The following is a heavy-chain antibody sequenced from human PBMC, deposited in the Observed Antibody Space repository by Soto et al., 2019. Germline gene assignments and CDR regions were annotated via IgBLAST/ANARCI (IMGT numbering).Heavy chain of an antibody. CDR1: GFNFSAFW. CDR2: VHFDGSTT. D-gene: IGHD3-22*01. CDR3: ARDYYERGPGYYRDYGMDV. J-gene: IGHJ6*02. Sequence: EVQLMESGGGLVQPGGSLRLSCTASGFNFSAFWMHWVRQAPGKGLSWVSRVHFDGSTTAYADSVRGRFTISRDNAKKTLYLQMESLKVEDTAVYYCARDYYERGPGYYRDYGMDVWGQGTTVTVS. V-gene: IGHV3-74*01.